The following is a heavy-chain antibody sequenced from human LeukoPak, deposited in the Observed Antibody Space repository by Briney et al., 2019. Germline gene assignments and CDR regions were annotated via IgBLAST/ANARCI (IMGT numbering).Heavy chain of an antibody. D-gene: IGHD3-3*01. V-gene: IGHV4-59*08. CDR3: ARRDDFWSGYYDY. CDR2: IYYSGST. CDR1: GGSISSYY. J-gene: IGHJ4*02. Sequence: SETLSLTCTVSGGSISSYYWSWIRQPPGKGLEWIGYIYYSGSTNYNPSLKSRVTISVDTSKNQFSLKLSSVTAADTDVYYCARRDDFWSGYYDYWGQGTLVTVSS.